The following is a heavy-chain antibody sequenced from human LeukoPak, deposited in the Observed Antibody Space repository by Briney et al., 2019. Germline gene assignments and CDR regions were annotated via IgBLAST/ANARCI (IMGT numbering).Heavy chain of an antibody. V-gene: IGHV3-48*03. CDR3: ARAEVVPAATQPFSYYYYGMDV. CDR1: GFTFSSYE. J-gene: IGHJ6*04. D-gene: IGHD2-2*01. CDR2: ISSSGSTI. Sequence: GGSLRLSCAASGFTFSSYEMNWVRQAPGKGLEWVSYISSSGSTIYYADSVKGRFTISRDSAKNSLYLQMNSLRAEDTAVYYCARAEVVPAATQPFSYYYYGMDVWGKGTTVTVSS.